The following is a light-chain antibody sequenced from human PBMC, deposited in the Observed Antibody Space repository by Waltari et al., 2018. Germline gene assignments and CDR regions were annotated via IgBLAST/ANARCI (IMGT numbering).Light chain of an antibody. J-gene: IGKJ4*01. CDR3: QLRSNWPPFT. CDR2: DAT. Sequence: EVVLTQSPATLSLSPGERATLSCRASQSVSTYLAWYQQRPGQAPRPLIYDATNRAAGIPARFSGSGSGTEFTLTISSLEPEDFAVYYCQLRSNWPPFTFGGGTKVEIK. V-gene: IGKV3-11*01. CDR1: QSVSTY.